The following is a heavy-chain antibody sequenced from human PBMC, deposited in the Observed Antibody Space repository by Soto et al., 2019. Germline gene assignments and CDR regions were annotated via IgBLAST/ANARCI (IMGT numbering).Heavy chain of an antibody. J-gene: IGHJ4*02. Sequence: PGKPLLPSCTYPEIHFTCHSKNLVHTAHGKGLEWVEFISSSSSYIYYADSVKGRFTISRDTAKNTLYLQMNSLRAEDTAVDDGAKDFNPYSRSYPADDWGQVPLVTLAS. D-gene: IGHD1-26*01. CDR3: AKDFNPYSRSYPADD. CDR2: ISSSSSYI. CDR1: EIHFTCHS. V-gene: IGHV3-21*01.